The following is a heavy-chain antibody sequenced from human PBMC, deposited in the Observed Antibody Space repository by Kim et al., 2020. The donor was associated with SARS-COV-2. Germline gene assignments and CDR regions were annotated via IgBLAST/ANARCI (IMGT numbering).Heavy chain of an antibody. CDR2: INPNSVGT. Sequence: ASVKVSCKASGYTFTGYYMHWVRQAPGQGLEWLGRINPNSVGTNYAQKFQGRVTMTRDTSSSTASMELSRLRSDDTAVYYCGREVAPMTIFGVVTHYYYYYYMDVWGKGTTVTVSS. CDR3: GREVAPMTIFGVVTHYYYYYYMDV. D-gene: IGHD3-3*01. CDR1: GYTFTGYY. V-gene: IGHV1-2*06. J-gene: IGHJ6*03.